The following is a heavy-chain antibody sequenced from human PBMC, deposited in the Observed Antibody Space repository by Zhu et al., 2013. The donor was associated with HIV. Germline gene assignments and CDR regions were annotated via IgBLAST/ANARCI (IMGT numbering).Heavy chain of an antibody. D-gene: IGHD2-15*01. J-gene: IGHJ3*02. V-gene: IGHV1-2*02. CDR2: INPNSGGT. CDR1: GYTFTGYY. CDR3: ARPDRFYCSGGSCYNAFDI. Sequence: QVQLVQSGAEMKKPGASVKVSCKASGYTFTGYYMHWVRQAPGQGLEWMGWINPNSGGTNYAQKFQGRVTMTRDTSISTAYMELSRLRSDDTAVYYCARPDRFYCSGGSCYNAFDIWGQGTMVTVSS.